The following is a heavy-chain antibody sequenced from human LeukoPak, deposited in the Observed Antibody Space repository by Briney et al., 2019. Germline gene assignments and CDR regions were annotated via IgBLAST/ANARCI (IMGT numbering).Heavy chain of an antibody. J-gene: IGHJ5*02. V-gene: IGHV1-58*02. CDR3: VADPYYDASGPPRWFDP. D-gene: IGHD3-22*01. CDR1: GFTFTSSA. Sequence: ASVKVSCKASGFTFTSSAMQWVRQARGQRLEWIGWIVVGSDNTNYAQKFKERVTISRDMSTTTVFMELSSLTSDDTAVYFCVADPYYDASGPPRWFDPWGQGTLVTV. CDR2: IVVGSDNT.